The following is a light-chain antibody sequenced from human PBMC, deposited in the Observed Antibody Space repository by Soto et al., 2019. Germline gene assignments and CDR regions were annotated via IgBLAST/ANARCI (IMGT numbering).Light chain of an antibody. CDR1: QSVSRY. Sequence: ELVLTQSPATLSLFPGERATLSCRASQSVSRYLAWYQQKPGQAPRLLIYDASNRATGIPARFSGSGSGTDFTLTISSLEPEDFAVYYCQQRSNWPPITFGQGTRLEIK. CDR3: QQRSNWPPIT. J-gene: IGKJ5*01. V-gene: IGKV3-11*01. CDR2: DAS.